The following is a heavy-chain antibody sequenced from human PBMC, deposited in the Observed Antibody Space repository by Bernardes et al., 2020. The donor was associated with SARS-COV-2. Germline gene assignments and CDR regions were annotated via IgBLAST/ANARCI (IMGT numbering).Heavy chain of an antibody. V-gene: IGHV3-11*06. J-gene: IGHJ4*02. D-gene: IGHD6-19*01. Sequence: GEPLLLSCAASGFTFSDSYMSWIRQAPGQGLEWVSYITSSSSYRNYADSVKGRFTISRDNAKNSLYLQMNGLRAEDTAVYYCARDRGAVATDYFDNWGQGTLVTGAS. CDR1: GFTFSDSY. CDR2: ITSSSSYR. CDR3: ARDRGAVATDYFDN.